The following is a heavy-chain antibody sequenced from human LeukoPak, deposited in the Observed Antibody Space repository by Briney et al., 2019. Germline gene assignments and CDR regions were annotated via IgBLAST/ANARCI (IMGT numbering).Heavy chain of an antibody. Sequence: ASVKVSCKASGYTFTGYYMHWVRQAPGQGLEWMGWINPNSGGTNYAQKFQGRVTMTRDTSISTAYMELSRLRSDDTAVYYYARDEADYYGSGSPAHWGQGTLVTVSS. D-gene: IGHD3-10*01. V-gene: IGHV1-2*02. CDR1: GYTFTGYY. J-gene: IGHJ4*02. CDR3: ARDEADYYGSGSPAH. CDR2: INPNSGGT.